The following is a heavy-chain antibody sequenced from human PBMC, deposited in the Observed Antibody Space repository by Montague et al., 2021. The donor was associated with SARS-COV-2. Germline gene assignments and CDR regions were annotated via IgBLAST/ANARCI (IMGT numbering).Heavy chain of an antibody. D-gene: IGHD3-10*01. J-gene: IGHJ4*02. V-gene: IGHV4-34*01. CDR3: ARGARQGYGFRLGYFDY. CDR2: TNHSGST. Sequence: SETLSLTCAVYGGSFSGHYWNWIRQPPGKGLEWIGETNHSGSTNNNPSLKSRVTMSVDTSKNQFSLKLSSVTAADTAVYYCARGARQGYGFRLGYFDYWGQGTLVTVSS. CDR1: GGSFSGHY.